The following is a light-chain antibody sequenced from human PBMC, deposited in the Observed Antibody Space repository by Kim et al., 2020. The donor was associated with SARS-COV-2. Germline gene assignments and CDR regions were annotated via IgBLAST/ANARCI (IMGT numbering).Light chain of an antibody. V-gene: IGLV6-57*02. J-gene: IGLJ3*02. Sequence: GKTIPIAGTGGRGRIASTYGQWYQQRPGRAPATVIYEDDQRPSGVPDRFSGSIDSSSNSASLTISGLKTEDEAYYYCQSYDSVTLVFGGGTQLTVL. CDR1: RGRIASTY. CDR2: EDD. CDR3: QSYDSVTLV.